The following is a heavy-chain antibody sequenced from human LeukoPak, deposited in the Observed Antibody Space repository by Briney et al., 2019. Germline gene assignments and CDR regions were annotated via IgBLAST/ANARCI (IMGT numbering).Heavy chain of an antibody. CDR2: IFGSGDTT. CDR1: GFTISSYG. CDR3: AKDQKPDSGYDIDY. J-gene: IGHJ4*02. D-gene: IGHD5-12*01. V-gene: IGHV3-23*01. Sequence: GGSLRLSCAASGFTISSYGMNWVRQAPRKGLEWVSVIFGSGDTTNYADSVKGRFTISRDRSKNTLYLEMHSLRADDTAVYYCAKDQKPDSGYDIDYWGQGTLVVVSS.